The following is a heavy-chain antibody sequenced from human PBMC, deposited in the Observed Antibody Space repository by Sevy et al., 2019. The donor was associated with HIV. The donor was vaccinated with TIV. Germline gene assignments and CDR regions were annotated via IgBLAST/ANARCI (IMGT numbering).Heavy chain of an antibody. D-gene: IGHD2-8*01. V-gene: IGHV3-23*01. CDR2: LSFGCGKI. J-gene: IGHJ4*02. Sequence: WGFLRLSCAASGFDFSIYSMSWVRQAPGKGLEWVSTLSFGCGKINYADSVKGRFTISRDNSKSSVYLQMNNMRVEDTAVYYCAREGCTKPHDYWGQGTLVTVSS. CDR3: AREGCTKPHDY. CDR1: GFDFSIYS.